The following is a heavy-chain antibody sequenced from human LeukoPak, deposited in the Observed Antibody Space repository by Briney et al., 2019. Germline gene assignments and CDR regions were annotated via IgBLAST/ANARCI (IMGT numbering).Heavy chain of an antibody. CDR2: ISGSGTRT. V-gene: IGHV3-23*01. J-gene: IGHJ1*01. Sequence: GGSLRLSCVGSGFTLSSYAMSWVRQAPGKGLEWVSAISGSGTRTYYADSVKGRFTISRDNSKNTLYLQMNSLRAEDTAVYYCAKGSLGYSSSWYRYFQHWGQGTLVTVSS. CDR3: AKGSLGYSSSWYRYFQH. D-gene: IGHD6-13*01. CDR1: GFTLSSYA.